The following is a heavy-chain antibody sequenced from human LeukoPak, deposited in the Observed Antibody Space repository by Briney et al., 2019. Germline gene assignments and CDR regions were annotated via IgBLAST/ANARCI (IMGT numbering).Heavy chain of an antibody. Sequence: PGGSPRLSCAASGFTFSSYGMHWVRQAPGKGLEWVAVISYDGSNKYYADSVKGRFTISRDNSKNTLYLQMNRLRAEDTAVYYCARGSGYSSSWYDAFDIWGQGTMVTVSS. J-gene: IGHJ3*02. CDR2: ISYDGSNK. D-gene: IGHD6-13*01. V-gene: IGHV3-30*19. CDR3: ARGSGYSSSWYDAFDI. CDR1: GFTFSSYG.